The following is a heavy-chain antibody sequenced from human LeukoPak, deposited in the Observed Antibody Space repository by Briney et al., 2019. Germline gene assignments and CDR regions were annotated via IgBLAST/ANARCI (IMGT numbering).Heavy chain of an antibody. J-gene: IGHJ2*01. V-gene: IGHV3-33*01. CDR2: IWYDGSNK. Sequence: PGGSLRLSCAASGFTFSSYGMHWVRQAPGKGLEWVAVIWYDGSNKYYADSVKGRFTISRDNSKNTLYLQMNSLRAEDTAVYYCARDLRWSHYWYFDLWGRGTLVTASS. CDR1: GFTFSSYG. D-gene: IGHD2-15*01. CDR3: ARDLRWSHYWYFDL.